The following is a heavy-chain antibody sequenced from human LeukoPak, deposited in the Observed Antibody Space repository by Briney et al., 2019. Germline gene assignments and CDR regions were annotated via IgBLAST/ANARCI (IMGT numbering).Heavy chain of an antibody. CDR2: ISGDGGST. Sequence: PGGSLRLSCAASGFTFDDYAMHWVREAPGKGLEWVSLISGDGGSTYYADSVKGRFTISRDNSKNSLYLQMNSLRTEDTALYYCAKDIFRGALVGYSMDVWGKGTTVTVSS. CDR1: GFTFDDYA. V-gene: IGHV3-43*02. CDR3: AKDIFRGALVGYSMDV. J-gene: IGHJ6*03. D-gene: IGHD2-8*02.